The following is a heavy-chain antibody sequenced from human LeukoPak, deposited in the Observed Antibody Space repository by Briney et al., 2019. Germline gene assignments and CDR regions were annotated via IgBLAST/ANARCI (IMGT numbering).Heavy chain of an antibody. CDR2: ISGDGYDT. V-gene: IGHV3-43*02. J-gene: IGHJ6*02. D-gene: IGHD6-19*01. CDR1: GFSLADCA. CDR3: AKDRLPGGMAVAATDDGMDV. Sequence: PGGSLRLSCAASGFSLADCAMHWVRHVPGKGLEWVSLISGDGYDTYYAASVKGRFTISRDNSKSSLYLQMNSLRIEDTALYFCAKDRLPGGMAVAATDDGMDVWGQGTTVTVSS.